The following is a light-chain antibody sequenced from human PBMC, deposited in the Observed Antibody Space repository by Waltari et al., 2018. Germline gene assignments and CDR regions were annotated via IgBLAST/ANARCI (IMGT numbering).Light chain of an antibody. CDR2: KDD. CDR3: QTWDTTSVI. V-gene: IGLV3-1*01. CDR1: KLGDRL. J-gene: IGLJ2*01. Sequence: SYELTQPPSISVSPGQAVSITCSGDKLGDRLAFWYQQRPGQSPSLVIYKDDKRPSGIPERFSGSNSGNTATLTISGTQPLDEADYYCQTWDTTSVIFGGGTRLTVL.